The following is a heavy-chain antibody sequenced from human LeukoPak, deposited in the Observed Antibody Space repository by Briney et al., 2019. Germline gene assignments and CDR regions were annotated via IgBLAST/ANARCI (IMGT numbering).Heavy chain of an antibody. V-gene: IGHV1-18*01. D-gene: IGHD4-17*01. J-gene: IGHJ5*02. CDR2: ISAYNGNT. Sequence: ASVKVSCKASGYTFTSYGISWVRQAPGQGLEWMGWISAYNGNTDYAQKLQGRVTMTTDTSTSTAYMELRSLRSDDTAVYYCARDESYGDYNNWFDPWGQGTLVTVSS. CDR1: GYTFTSYG. CDR3: ARDESYGDYNNWFDP.